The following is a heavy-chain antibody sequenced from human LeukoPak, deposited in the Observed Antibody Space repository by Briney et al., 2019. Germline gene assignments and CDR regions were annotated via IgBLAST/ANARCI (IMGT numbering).Heavy chain of an antibody. D-gene: IGHD3-22*01. CDR3: ARGRRNTMIVVVISPPFDY. V-gene: IGHV4-34*01. J-gene: IGHJ4*02. CDR1: GGSFSGYY. CDR2: INHSGST. Sequence: SETLSLTCAVYGGSFSGYYWSWIRQPPGKGLEWIGEINHSGSTNYNPSLKSRVTISVDTSKNQFSLKLSSVTAADTAVYYCARGRRNTMIVVVISPPFDYWGQGTLVTVSS.